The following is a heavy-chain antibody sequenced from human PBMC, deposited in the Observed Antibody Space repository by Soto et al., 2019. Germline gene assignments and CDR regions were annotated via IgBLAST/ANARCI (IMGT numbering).Heavy chain of an antibody. V-gene: IGHV3-9*01. CDR2: ISWNSGSI. Sequence: HPGGSLRLSCAASGFTFDDYAMHWVRQAPGKGLEWVSGISWNSGSIGYADSVKGRFTISRDNAKNSLYLQMNSLRAVDAALYYCAKDIGGGNILTGYYVDDWGQGT. J-gene: IGHJ4*02. CDR1: GFTFDDYA. D-gene: IGHD3-9*01. CDR3: AKDIGGGNILTGYYVDD.